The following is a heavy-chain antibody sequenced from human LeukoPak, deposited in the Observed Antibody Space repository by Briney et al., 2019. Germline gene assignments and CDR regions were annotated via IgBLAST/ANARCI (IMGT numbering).Heavy chain of an antibody. CDR1: GFSFSSFE. J-gene: IGHJ4*02. CDR3: ARGGAYGMMGY. Sequence: SGGSLRLSCVASGFSFSSFEMNWVRQAPGKGLEWLSYITNTGRTIYYADSVKGRLTISRDNAKNSLYLHMNSLRGDDTAIYYCARGGAYGMMGYWGQGTLVTVYS. V-gene: IGHV3-48*03. D-gene: IGHD4-17*01. CDR2: ITNTGRTI.